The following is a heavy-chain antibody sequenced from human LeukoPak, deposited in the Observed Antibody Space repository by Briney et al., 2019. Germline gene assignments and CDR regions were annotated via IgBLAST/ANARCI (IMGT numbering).Heavy chain of an antibody. V-gene: IGHV1-8*01. CDR2: MNPNSGNT. D-gene: IGHD3-3*01. CDR1: GYTFTSYD. J-gene: IGHJ6*03. CDR3: ARVNRYDLWSGYYPWDYYYYMDV. Sequence: ASVKVSCKASGYTFTSYDINWVRQATGQGLEWMGWMNPNSGNTGYAQKFQGRVTMTRNTSISTAYMELSSLRSEDTAVYYCARVNRYDLWSGYYPWDYYYYMDVWGKGTTVTVSS.